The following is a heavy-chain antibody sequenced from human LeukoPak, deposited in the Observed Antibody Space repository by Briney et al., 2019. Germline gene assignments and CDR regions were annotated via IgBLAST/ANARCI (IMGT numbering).Heavy chain of an antibody. D-gene: IGHD3-16*02. CDR1: GFTFSSYW. V-gene: IGHV3-74*01. CDR2: IKSDGSST. Sequence: GGSLSLSCAASGFTFSSYWMHWVRQAPGKGLVWVSRIKSDGSSTSYADSVKGRFTISRDNAKNTLYLQMNSLRAEDTAVYYCARDPFGESSCWGRGTLVTVSS. CDR3: ARDPFGESSC. J-gene: IGHJ4*02.